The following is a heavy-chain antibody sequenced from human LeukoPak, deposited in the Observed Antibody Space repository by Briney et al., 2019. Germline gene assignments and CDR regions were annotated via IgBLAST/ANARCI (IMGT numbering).Heavy chain of an antibody. CDR2: IYYSGST. D-gene: IGHD6-19*01. CDR3: ARSLRRPSSGWGFDY. Sequence: SETLSLTCTVSGGSISSYYWSWIRQPPGKGLEWIGYIYYSGSTNYNPSLKSRVTISVDTSKNQFSLKLSSVTAADTAVYYCARSLRRPSSGWGFDYWGQGTLVTVSS. V-gene: IGHV4-59*12. J-gene: IGHJ4*02. CDR1: GGSISSYY.